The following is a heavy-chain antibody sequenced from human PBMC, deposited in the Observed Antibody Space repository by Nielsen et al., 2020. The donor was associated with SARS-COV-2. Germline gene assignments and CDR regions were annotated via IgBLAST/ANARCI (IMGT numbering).Heavy chain of an antibody. CDR1: GYTFTGYY. CDR3: ARVAQYYDFWSGYYRAYYYGMDV. D-gene: IGHD3-3*01. J-gene: IGHJ6*02. V-gene: IGHV1-2*02. CDR2: INPNSGGT. Sequence: ASVKVSCKASGYTFTGYYMHWVRQAPGQGLEWMGWINPNSGGTNYAQKFQGRVTMTRDTSISTAYMELSRLRSDDTAVYYCARVAQYYDFWSGYYRAYYYGMDVWGQGTTVTVSS.